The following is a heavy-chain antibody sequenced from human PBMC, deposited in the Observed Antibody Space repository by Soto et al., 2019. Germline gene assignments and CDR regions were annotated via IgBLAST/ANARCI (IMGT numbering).Heavy chain of an antibody. Sequence: SQTLSLTCAISGDSVSSNSAAWNWIRQSPSRGLEWLGRTYYRSKWYNDYAVSVKSRITINPDTSKNQFSLQLNSVTPEDTAVYYCARDSGGAAATQPTYYYYYYGMDVWGQGTTVTVSS. V-gene: IGHV6-1*01. CDR1: GDSVSSNSAA. J-gene: IGHJ6*02. D-gene: IGHD6-13*01. CDR2: TYYRSKWYN. CDR3: ARDSGGAAATQPTYYYYYYGMDV.